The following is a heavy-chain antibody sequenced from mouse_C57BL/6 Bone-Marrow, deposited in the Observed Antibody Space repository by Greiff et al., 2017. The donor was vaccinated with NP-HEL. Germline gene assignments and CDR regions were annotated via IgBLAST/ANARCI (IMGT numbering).Heavy chain of an antibody. V-gene: IGHV1-74*01. CDR3: AMGDYDREYYAMDY. Sequence: QVQLQQPGAELVKPGASVKVSCKASGYTFTSYWMHWVKQRPGHGLEWIGRIHPSDSDTNYYQKFKGKATFTVDHSSSTACMQLSSLTSEDSSVYYCAMGDYDREYYAMDYWGQGTSVTGSS. D-gene: IGHD2-4*01. CDR1: GYTFTSYW. CDR2: IHPSDSDT. J-gene: IGHJ4*01.